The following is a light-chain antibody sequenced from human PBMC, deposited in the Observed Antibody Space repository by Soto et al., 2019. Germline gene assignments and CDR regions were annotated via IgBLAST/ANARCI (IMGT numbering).Light chain of an antibody. Sequence: QSALTQPASVSGSPGQSITISCTGTSSDVGGYNYVSWYQQHPGKAPKLMIYDVSNRPSGVSNRFSGSKSGNTASLTISGLQAEDAADYYCRSYTSSSTLLVFGGGTQLTVL. J-gene: IGLJ2*01. CDR2: DVS. V-gene: IGLV2-14*01. CDR3: RSYTSSSTLLV. CDR1: SSDVGGYNY.